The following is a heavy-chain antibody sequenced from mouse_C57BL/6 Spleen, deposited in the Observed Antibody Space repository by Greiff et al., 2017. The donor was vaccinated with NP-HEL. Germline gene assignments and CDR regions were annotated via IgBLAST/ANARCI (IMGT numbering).Heavy chain of an antibody. J-gene: IGHJ1*03. CDR1: GFTFSDYG. CDR2: ISSGSSTI. CDR3: ARRAYYYGSSSDWYFDV. V-gene: IGHV5-17*01. D-gene: IGHD1-1*01. Sequence: VESGGGLVKPGGSLKLSCAASGFTFSDYGMHWVRQAPEKGLEWVAYISSGSSTIYYADTVKGRFTISRDNAKNTLFLQMTSLRSEDTAMYYCARRAYYYGSSSDWYFDVWGTGTTVTVSS.